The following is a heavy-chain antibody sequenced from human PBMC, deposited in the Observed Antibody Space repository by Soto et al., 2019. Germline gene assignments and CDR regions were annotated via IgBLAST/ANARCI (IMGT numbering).Heavy chain of an antibody. J-gene: IGHJ3*01. CDR3: AKDSFSRNGIHDPFDV. CDR2: IGGDGYKP. D-gene: IGHD2-8*01. CDR1: EFIFSDYA. Sequence: PGGSLRLSCVASEFIFSDYAMSWVRQAPGKGPEWVSVIGGDGYKPEYADSVKGRFTVSRDNSKNMLYLQMDSLRVDDTAVYYCAKDSFSRNGIHDPFDVWGQGSMVPVAS. V-gene: IGHV3-23*01.